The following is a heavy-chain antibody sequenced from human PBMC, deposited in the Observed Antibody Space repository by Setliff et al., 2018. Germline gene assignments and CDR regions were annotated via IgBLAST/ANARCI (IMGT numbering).Heavy chain of an antibody. V-gene: IGHV5-10-1*01. Sequence: GESLKISCQASGYNFANHWIAWVRLMPGKGLEYVGRIDPGDSYADYSPSFEGLVTISADKSRTTVYLQWTSLQASDTALYLCARLGRERSTFVWLDAWGQGTQVTVSS. J-gene: IGHJ5*02. CDR2: IDPGDSYA. CDR1: GYNFANHW. D-gene: IGHD1-1*01. CDR3: ARLGRERSTFVWLDA.